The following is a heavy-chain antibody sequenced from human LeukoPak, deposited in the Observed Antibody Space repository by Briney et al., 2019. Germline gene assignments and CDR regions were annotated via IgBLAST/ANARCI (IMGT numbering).Heavy chain of an antibody. CDR3: ALSEDIVLMVYAWGAFDI. Sequence: GGSLRLSCVASGLSFSSFAMSWVRQGPARGLEWVSSIRGNGETFYADSVKGRFTISRDNSKNTLYLQMNSLRAEDTAVYYCALSEDIVLMVYAWGAFDIWGQGTMVTVSS. CDR1: GLSFSSFA. J-gene: IGHJ3*02. D-gene: IGHD2-8*01. CDR2: IRGNGET. V-gene: IGHV3-23*01.